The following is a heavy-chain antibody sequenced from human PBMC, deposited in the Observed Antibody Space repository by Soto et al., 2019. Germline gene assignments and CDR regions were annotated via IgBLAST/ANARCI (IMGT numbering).Heavy chain of an antibody. CDR3: ARSLLPDKEYFVDAFDI. D-gene: IGHD3-9*01. CDR1: GFTFSSYD. J-gene: IGHJ3*02. Sequence: GGSLRLSCAASGFTFSSYDMHWVRQATGKGLEWVSAIGTAGDTYYPGSVKGRFTISRENAKNSLYLQMNSLRAGDTAVYYCARSLLPDKEYFVDAFDIWGQGTMVTVSS. CDR2: IGTAGDT. V-gene: IGHV3-13*01.